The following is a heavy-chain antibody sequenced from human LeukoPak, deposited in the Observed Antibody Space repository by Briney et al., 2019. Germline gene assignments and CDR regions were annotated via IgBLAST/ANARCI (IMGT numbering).Heavy chain of an antibody. V-gene: IGHV3-30*18. Sequence: GGSLRLSCAASGFSFSAYGMHWVRQAPGKGLEWVAVISHDGSNTYYADSVKGRFTISRDNSKNTLYLQMNSLRAEDTAVYYCAKDPRSNYGHQGGDYWGQGTLVTVSS. CDR3: AKDPRSNYGHQGGDY. CDR1: GFSFSAYG. D-gene: IGHD4-11*01. J-gene: IGHJ4*02. CDR2: ISHDGSNT.